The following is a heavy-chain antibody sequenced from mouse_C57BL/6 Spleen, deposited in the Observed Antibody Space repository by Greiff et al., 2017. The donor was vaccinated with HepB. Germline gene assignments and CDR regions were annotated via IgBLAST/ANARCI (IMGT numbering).Heavy chain of an antibody. CDR2: ISDGGSYT. CDR1: GFTFSSYA. D-gene: IGHD2-3*01. CDR3: ARDDGPHFDY. Sequence: EVKLMESGGGLVKPGGSLKLSCAASGFTFSSYAMSWVRQTPEKRLEWVATISDGGSYTYYPDNVKGRFTISRDNAKNNLYLQMSHLKSEDTAMYYCARDDGPHFDYWGQGTTLTVSS. V-gene: IGHV5-4*01. J-gene: IGHJ2*01.